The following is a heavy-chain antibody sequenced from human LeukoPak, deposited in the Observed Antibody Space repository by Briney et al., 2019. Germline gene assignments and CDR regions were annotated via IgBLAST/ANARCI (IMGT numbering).Heavy chain of an antibody. Sequence: PSETLSLTCTVSGGSISSSSYYWGWIRQPPGTGLEWIGSIYYSGSTYYNPSLKSRVTISVDTSKNQFSLKLSSVTAADTAVYYCARVPWSTLYYYYMDVWGKGTTVTISS. J-gene: IGHJ6*03. V-gene: IGHV4-39*01. D-gene: IGHD2-15*01. CDR3: ARVPWSTLYYYYMDV. CDR1: GGSISSSSYY. CDR2: IYYSGST.